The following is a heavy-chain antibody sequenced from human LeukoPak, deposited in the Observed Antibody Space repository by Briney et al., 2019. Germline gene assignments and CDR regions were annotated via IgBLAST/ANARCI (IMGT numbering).Heavy chain of an antibody. J-gene: IGHJ6*02. Sequence: ASVKVSCKASGDTFSSYAISWVRQAPGQGLEWMGRIIPILGIANYAQKFQGRVTITADKSTSTAYMELSSLRSEDTAVYYCASGLTMVRGVIENYYYGMDVWGQGTTVIVSS. CDR2: IIPILGIA. V-gene: IGHV1-69*04. CDR1: GDTFSSYA. CDR3: ASGLTMVRGVIENYYYGMDV. D-gene: IGHD3-10*01.